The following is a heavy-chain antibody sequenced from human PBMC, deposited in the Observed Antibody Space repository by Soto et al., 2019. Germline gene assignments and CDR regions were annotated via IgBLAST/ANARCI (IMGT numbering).Heavy chain of an antibody. Sequence: GGSLRLSCAASGFTFSSYGMHWVRQAPGKGLEWVAVISYDGSNKYYADSVKGRFTISRDNSKNTLYLQMNSLRAEDTAVYYCAKEGRGWQLGTYDYWGQGTLVTVSS. CDR1: GFTFSSYG. D-gene: IGHD6-6*01. CDR3: AKEGRGWQLGTYDY. CDR2: ISYDGSNK. V-gene: IGHV3-30*18. J-gene: IGHJ4*02.